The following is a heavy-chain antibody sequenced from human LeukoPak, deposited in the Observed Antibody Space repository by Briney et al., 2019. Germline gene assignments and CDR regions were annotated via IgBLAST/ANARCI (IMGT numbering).Heavy chain of an antibody. Sequence: SETLSLTCTVSGGSISSYYWSWIRQPPGKGLEWIGYIYYSGSTNYSPSLKSRVTISVDTSKNQFSLRLSSVTAADTAVYYCARAYYSTSWFPHWGQGALVTVSS. V-gene: IGHV4-59*12. CDR2: IYYSGST. CDR1: GGSISSYY. CDR3: ARAYYSTSWFPH. D-gene: IGHD3-10*01. J-gene: IGHJ5*02.